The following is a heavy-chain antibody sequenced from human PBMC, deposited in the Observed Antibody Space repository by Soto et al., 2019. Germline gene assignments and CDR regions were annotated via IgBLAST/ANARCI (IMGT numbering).Heavy chain of an antibody. CDR2: IRSKANSHAT. V-gene: IGHV3-73*01. CDR1: GFTFSGSA. CDR3: TRHTPLNAFDI. J-gene: IGHJ3*02. Sequence: LRLSCAASGFTFSGSAMHWVRRASGKGLEWVGRIRSKANSHATAYAASVKGRFTISRDDSKNTAYLQMNSLKTEDTAVYYCTRHTPLNAFDIWGQGTMVTVSS.